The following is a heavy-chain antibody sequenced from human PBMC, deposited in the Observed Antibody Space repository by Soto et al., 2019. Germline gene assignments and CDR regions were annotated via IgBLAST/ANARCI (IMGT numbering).Heavy chain of an antibody. Sequence: PGGSLRLSCAASGFTFSSYSMNWVRQAPGKGLEWVSSISSSSSYIYYADSVKGRFTISRDNAKNSLYLQMNSLRAEDTAVYYCAREDVVVVAATSGMDVWGQGTTVTVSS. CDR1: GFTFSSYS. V-gene: IGHV3-21*01. J-gene: IGHJ6*02. CDR3: AREDVVVVAATSGMDV. CDR2: ISSSSSYI. D-gene: IGHD2-15*01.